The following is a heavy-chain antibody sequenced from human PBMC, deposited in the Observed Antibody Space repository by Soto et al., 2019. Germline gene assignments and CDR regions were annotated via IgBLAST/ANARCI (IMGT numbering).Heavy chain of an antibody. V-gene: IGHV4-59*08. CDR3: VRQGIDYLHGLVDV. CDR2: VYYTGDT. D-gene: IGHD1-26*01. CDR1: SGPDSSHN. J-gene: IGHJ6*02. Sequence: QVELQQSGPGLVKPSGTLSLTCTVSSGPDSSHNWGWIRQPPGRGLEWIGYVYYTGDTSYNPSRKSRATISAATSTKIISLTLSSVTAADTAVYYCVRQGIDYLHGLVDVWGQGTTVSVSS.